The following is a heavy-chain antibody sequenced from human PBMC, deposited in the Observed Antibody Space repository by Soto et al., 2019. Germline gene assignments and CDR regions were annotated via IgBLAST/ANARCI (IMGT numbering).Heavy chain of an antibody. CDR2: IGAYNGNT. V-gene: IGHV1-18*01. Sequence: QVQLVQSGAEVKKPGASVKVSCKASGYNFNTYGFSWVRQAPGQGLEWVGWIGAYNGNTKYAQNFHGRVTINTDTSTRTAYMELRSLTSDDTAVYYCARWSSTWPDNWFDPWGQGTLVTVSS. CDR1: GYNFNTYG. D-gene: IGHD6-13*01. J-gene: IGHJ5*02. CDR3: ARWSSTWPDNWFDP.